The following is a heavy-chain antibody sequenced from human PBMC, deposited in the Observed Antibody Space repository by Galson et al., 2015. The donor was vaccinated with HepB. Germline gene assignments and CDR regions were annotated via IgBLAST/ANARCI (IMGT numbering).Heavy chain of an antibody. Sequence: SLRLSCAASGFTFSSYGMPWVRQAPGKGLEWVAVISYDGSHKYYADSVKGRFTISRDNSMNTLYLQMNSLRAEDTALYYCAKEVNTVATDYGMDVWGQGTTVTVSS. CDR3: AKEVNTVATDYGMDV. D-gene: IGHD4-17*01. V-gene: IGHV3-30*18. CDR1: GFTFSSYG. J-gene: IGHJ6*02. CDR2: ISYDGSHK.